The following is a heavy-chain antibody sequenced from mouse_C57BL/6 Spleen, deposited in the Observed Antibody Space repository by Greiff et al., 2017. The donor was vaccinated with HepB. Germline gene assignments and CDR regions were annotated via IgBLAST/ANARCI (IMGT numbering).Heavy chain of an antibody. CDR1: GYAFTNYL. D-gene: IGHD2-4*01. V-gene: IGHV1-54*01. J-gene: IGHJ1*03. Sequence: QVQLKESGAELVRPGTSVKVSCKASGYAFTNYLIEWVKQRPGQGLEWIGVINPGSGGTNYNEKFKGKATLTADKSSSTAYMQLSSLTSEDSAVYFCARYDDYNYWYFDVWGTGTTVTVSS. CDR3: ARYDDYNYWYFDV. CDR2: INPGSGGT.